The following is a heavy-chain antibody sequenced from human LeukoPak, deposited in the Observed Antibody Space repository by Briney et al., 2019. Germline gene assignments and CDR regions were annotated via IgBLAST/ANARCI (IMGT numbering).Heavy chain of an antibody. D-gene: IGHD6-25*01. CDR3: GRAFPSLRVAAAGDC. J-gene: IGHJ4*02. Sequence: PGRSLRLSCAASGLTATSNYMSWVRQAARKGREWVSVFYSGGSTYYADSVKGRFTISRDNSKNTLYLQMNSLRAEDTAVYYCGRAFPSLRVAAAGDCWGQGTLVTVSS. V-gene: IGHV3-53*01. CDR2: FYSGGST. CDR1: GLTATSNY.